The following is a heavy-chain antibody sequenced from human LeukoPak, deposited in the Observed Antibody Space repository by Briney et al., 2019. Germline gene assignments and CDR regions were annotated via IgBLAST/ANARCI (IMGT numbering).Heavy chain of an antibody. CDR2: INPNSGGT. Sequence: ASVKVSCKASGYTFTGYFIHWVRQAPGQGLEWMGWINPNSGGTNYAQKFQGRVTMTRDTSISTAYMELSRLRSDDTAVYYCARDEDTMVRGVIWEIDYWGQGTLVTVSS. CDR1: GYTFTGYF. V-gene: IGHV1-2*02. D-gene: IGHD3-10*01. CDR3: ARDEDTMVRGVIWEIDY. J-gene: IGHJ4*02.